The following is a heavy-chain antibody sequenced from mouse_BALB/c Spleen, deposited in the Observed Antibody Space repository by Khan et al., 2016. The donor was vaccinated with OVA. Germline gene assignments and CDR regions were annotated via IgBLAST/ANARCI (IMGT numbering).Heavy chain of an antibody. CDR3: ARNEEINYVDARDY. Sequence: QVQLQQSGPGLVAPSQSLSITCTVSGFSLTSYAVHWVRQPPRKGLEWLGVIWTGGSTNYNSALMSRLSINKDNSKSQVFLKMNSLQTDDTAIYYCARNEEINYVDARDYWGQGTSVTVSS. CDR1: GFSLTSYA. V-gene: IGHV2-9*02. J-gene: IGHJ4*01. CDR2: IWTGGST. D-gene: IGHD2-1*01.